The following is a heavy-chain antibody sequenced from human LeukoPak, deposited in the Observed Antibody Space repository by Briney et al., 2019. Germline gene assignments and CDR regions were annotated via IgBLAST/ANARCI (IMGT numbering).Heavy chain of an antibody. CDR3: AEDDDWGRYKH. J-gene: IGHJ1*01. V-gene: IGHV3-74*01. Sequence: PGGSLRLSCAASGFTFSSYWMHWVRQAPGKGLVWVSRINSDGSSTSYADSVKGRFTISRDNSKNTQSLQMNSLRAEDTAVYYCAEDDDWGRYKHWGQGTLVTVSS. CDR1: GFTFSSYW. D-gene: IGHD3-16*01. CDR2: INSDGSST.